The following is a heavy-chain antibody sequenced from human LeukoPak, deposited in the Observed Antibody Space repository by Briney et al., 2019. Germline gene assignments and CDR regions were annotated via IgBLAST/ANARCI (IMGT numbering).Heavy chain of an antibody. J-gene: IGHJ4*02. Sequence: GGSLRLSCAASGFTFSTYWMSWVRQAPGRGLEWVANIKHDGSEKFYVDSVRGRFTISSDNAKNSLYLQLNSLRAEDTALYYCARITGIEAAGGYWGQGTLVTVSS. CDR1: GFTFSTYW. CDR3: ARITGIEAAGGY. V-gene: IGHV3-7*04. D-gene: IGHD6-13*01. CDR2: IKHDGSEK.